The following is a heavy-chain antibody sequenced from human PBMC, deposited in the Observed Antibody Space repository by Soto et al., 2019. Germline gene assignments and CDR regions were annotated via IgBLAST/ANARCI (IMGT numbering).Heavy chain of an antibody. CDR2: ISGDGGST. V-gene: IGHV3-43*02. CDR3: ANEVGISSAFDI. CDR1: GFTFDDYA. D-gene: IGHD2-21*01. Sequence: GGSLRLSCAASGFTFDDYAMHWVRQAQGKGLEWVSLISGDGGSTYYADSVKGRFTISRDNSKNSLYLQMNSLRTEDTALYYCANEVGISSAFDIWGQGTMVTVSS. J-gene: IGHJ3*02.